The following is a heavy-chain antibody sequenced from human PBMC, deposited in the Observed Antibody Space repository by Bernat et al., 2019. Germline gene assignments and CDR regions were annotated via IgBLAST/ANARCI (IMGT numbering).Heavy chain of an antibody. Sequence: QVQLVESGGGVVQPGRSLRLSCAASGFTFSSYAMHWVRQAPGKGLEWVAVISYDGSNKYYADSVKGRFTISRDNSKNTLYLQMNSLRAEDTAVYYCARESTHGWYFDYWGQGTLVTVSS. CDR2: ISYDGSNK. D-gene: IGHD6-19*01. J-gene: IGHJ4*02. CDR1: GFTFSSYA. V-gene: IGHV3-30-3*01. CDR3: ARESTHGWYFDY.